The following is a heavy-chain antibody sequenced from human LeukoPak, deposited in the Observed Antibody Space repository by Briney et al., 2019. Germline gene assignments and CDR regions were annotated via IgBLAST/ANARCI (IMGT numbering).Heavy chain of an antibody. D-gene: IGHD3-10*01. J-gene: IGHJ4*02. Sequence: GGSLRLSCAASGFSFRTYWMSWVRQAPGKGLEWVANIKEDGSEKNYVDSVKGRFTISRDNAKNSPYLQMNSLRAEDTAVYYCARSGSDFDYWGQGTLVTVSS. CDR3: ARSGSDFDY. CDR1: GFSFRTYW. CDR2: IKEDGSEK. V-gene: IGHV3-7*01.